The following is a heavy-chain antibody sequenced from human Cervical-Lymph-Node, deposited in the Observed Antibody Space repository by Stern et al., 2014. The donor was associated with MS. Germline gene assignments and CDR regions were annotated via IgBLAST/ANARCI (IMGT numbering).Heavy chain of an antibody. CDR1: GGSITSYY. CDR2: IHYSGST. D-gene: IGHD2-8*01. CDR3: ARGRMYHFDS. V-gene: IGHV4-59*01. Sequence: QVQLQESGPGLVKPSESLSLTSTVSGGSITSYYCRWIRKSPGKGLEWIGYIHYSGSTAYNPSLKSRVTISVDSSKNQFSLRLSSATAADTAVYYCARGRMYHFDSWGQGTLVTVSS. J-gene: IGHJ4*02.